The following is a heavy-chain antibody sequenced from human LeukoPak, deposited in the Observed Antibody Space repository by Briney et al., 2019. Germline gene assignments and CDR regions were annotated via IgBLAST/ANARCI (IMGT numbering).Heavy chain of an antibody. J-gene: IGHJ4*02. CDR1: GFTFSSYG. V-gene: IGHV3-30*02. CDR3: ARAPSGYDSFFDY. D-gene: IGHD5-12*01. CDR2: IRYDGSNK. Sequence: GGSLRLSCAASGFTFSSYGMHWVRQAPGKGLEWVAFIRYDGSNKYYADSVKGRFTISRDNSKNTLYLQMNSLRAEDTAVYYCARAPSGYDSFFDYWGQGTLVTVSS.